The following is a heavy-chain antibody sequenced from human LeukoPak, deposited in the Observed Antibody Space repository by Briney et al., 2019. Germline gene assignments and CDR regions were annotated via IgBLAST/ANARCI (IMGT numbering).Heavy chain of an antibody. D-gene: IGHD3-22*01. CDR1: GGSLSGYY. CDR2: TNHRGST. V-gene: IGHV4-34*01. CDR3: ARGRAYYDSSGYYYGY. J-gene: IGHJ4*02. Sequence: PSETRSLTCAVYGGSLSGYYWSWIRQLPGKGLEWIGETNHRGSTNYNPSLKSRVTISVDTSKNQFSLKLSSVTAADTAVYYCARGRAYYDSSGYYYGYWGQGTLVTVSS.